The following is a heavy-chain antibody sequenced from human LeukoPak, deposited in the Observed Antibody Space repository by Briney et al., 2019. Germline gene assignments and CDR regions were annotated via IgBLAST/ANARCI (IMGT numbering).Heavy chain of an antibody. CDR3: ARHISRSYDYVWGSYRELELIDAFDI. CDR2: IYYSGST. J-gene: IGHJ3*02. V-gene: IGHV4-39*01. D-gene: IGHD3-16*02. CDR1: GGSISSSSYY. Sequence: SSETLSLTCAVSGGSISSSSYYWGWIRQPPGKGLEWTVSIYYSGSTYYNPSLKSRVTISVDTSKNQFSLKLSSVTTADTAVYHCARHISRSYDYVWGSYRELELIDAFDIWGQGTMVTVSS.